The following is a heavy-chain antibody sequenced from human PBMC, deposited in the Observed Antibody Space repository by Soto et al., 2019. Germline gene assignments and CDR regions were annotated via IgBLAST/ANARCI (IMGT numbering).Heavy chain of an antibody. CDR2: IIAILRRT. V-gene: IGHV1-69*01. CDR3: ASPLPGIMEFADAFDL. Sequence: QLVQSGAEVKKPGSSVKVSCKASGSSFSSFAISWVRQAPGQGLEWMGGIIAILRRTNHAQKFQDRLTITADASKSTAYMELSTLSSDDTAVYYCASPLPGIMEFADAFDLWGQGTLVTVSA. J-gene: IGHJ3*01. CDR1: GSSFSSFA. D-gene: IGHD3-16*01.